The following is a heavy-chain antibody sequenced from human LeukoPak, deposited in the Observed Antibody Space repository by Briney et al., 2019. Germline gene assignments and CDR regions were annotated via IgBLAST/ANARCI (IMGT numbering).Heavy chain of an antibody. CDR2: INHSGST. Sequence: SETLSLTCAVYGWSFSGYYWSWIRQPPGKGLEWIGEINHSGSTNSNPSLKSRVTISVDTSKNQFPLKLSSVTAADTAVYYCARGPRPRIVVVPAAMRGGGRYYYGMDVWGKGTTVTVSS. D-gene: IGHD2-2*01. CDR1: GWSFSGYY. J-gene: IGHJ6*04. CDR3: ARGPRPRIVVVPAAMRGGGRYYYGMDV. V-gene: IGHV4-34*01.